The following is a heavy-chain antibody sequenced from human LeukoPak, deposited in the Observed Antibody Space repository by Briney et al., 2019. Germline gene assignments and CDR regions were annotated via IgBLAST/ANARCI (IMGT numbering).Heavy chain of an antibody. Sequence: SGPTLVNPTQTLTLTCTFSGFSLSTSGMCVSWIRQPPGKALEWLARIDWDDDKYYSTSLKTRLAISKDTSKNQVVLTMTNMDPVDTAAYYCARMAYSSGWAYFDYWGQGTLVTVSS. J-gene: IGHJ4*02. D-gene: IGHD6-19*01. CDR2: IDWDDDK. V-gene: IGHV2-70*11. CDR1: GFSLSTSGMC. CDR3: ARMAYSSGWAYFDY.